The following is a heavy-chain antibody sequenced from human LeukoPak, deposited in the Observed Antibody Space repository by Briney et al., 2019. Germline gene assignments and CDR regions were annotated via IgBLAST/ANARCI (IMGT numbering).Heavy chain of an antibody. CDR1: GFTFSSYS. D-gene: IGHD3-22*01. Sequence: GGSLRLSCAASGFTFSSYSMNWVGQAPGKGVEGVSSISSSSYIYYSDSVTGRCTTSRDNATNSLYLQMNSLRAEDTAVYYCARHGITMIVVGHNDYWGQGTLVTASS. J-gene: IGHJ4*02. V-gene: IGHV3-21*01. CDR2: ISSSSYI. CDR3: ARHGITMIVVGHNDY.